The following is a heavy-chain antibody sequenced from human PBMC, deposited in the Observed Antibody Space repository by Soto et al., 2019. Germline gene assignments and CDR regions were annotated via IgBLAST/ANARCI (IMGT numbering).Heavy chain of an antibody. V-gene: IGHV4-30-4*01. J-gene: IGHJ4*02. Sequence: PSETLSLTCTVSGGSISSGDYYWSWIRQPPGKGLEWIGYIYYSGSTHDNPSLQSRVTISVDTSRNQFSLNLISVTAADTAVYFCARQPRGPGYGERGLYFDHWGKGTLVTVSS. CDR1: GGSISSGDYY. CDR3: ARQPRGPGYGERGLYFDH. D-gene: IGHD3-16*01. CDR2: IYYSGST.